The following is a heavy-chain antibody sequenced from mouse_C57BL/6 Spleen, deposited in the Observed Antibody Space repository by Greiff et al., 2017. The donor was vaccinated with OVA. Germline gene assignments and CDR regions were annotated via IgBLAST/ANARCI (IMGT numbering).Heavy chain of an antibody. CDR3: ATLPGAMDY. D-gene: IGHD2-10*01. J-gene: IGHJ4*01. CDR2: IDPETGGT. V-gene: IGHV1-15*01. Sequence: VQVVESGAELVRPGASVTLSCKASGYTFTDYEMHWVKQTPVHGLEWIGAIDPETGGTAYNEKFKSKATLTVDTSSSTAYMQLSSLTSEDSAVYYCATLPGAMDYWGQGTSVTVSS. CDR1: GYTFTDYE.